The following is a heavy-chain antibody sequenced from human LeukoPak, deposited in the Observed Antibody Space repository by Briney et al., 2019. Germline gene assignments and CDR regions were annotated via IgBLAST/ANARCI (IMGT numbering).Heavy chain of an antibody. J-gene: IGHJ4*02. V-gene: IGHV4-34*01. Sequence: SEILSLTCAVYGGSFSGYYWSWIRQPPGKGLEWIGEINHSGSTNYNPSLKSRVTISVDTSKNQFSLKLSSVTAADTAMYYCARGRVMVRGVITSILLYFDYWGQGTLVTVSS. CDR1: GGSFSGYY. CDR3: ARGRVMVRGVITSILLYFDY. CDR2: INHSGST. D-gene: IGHD3-10*01.